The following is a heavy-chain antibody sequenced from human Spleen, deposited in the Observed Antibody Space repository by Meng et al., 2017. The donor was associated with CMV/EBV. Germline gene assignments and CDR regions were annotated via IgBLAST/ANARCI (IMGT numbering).Heavy chain of an antibody. J-gene: IGHJ4*02. Sequence: SGFTFSRYDMHLVRQAPGKGLEWVAVTWYDESNEFYADSVKGRFTISRDNSKNTVYLQMNSLRVEDTAVYYCARDQLGIVASSTYFDYWGQGTLVTVSS. V-gene: IGHV3-33*01. CDR2: TWYDESNE. CDR1: GFTFSRYD. D-gene: IGHD5-12*01. CDR3: ARDQLGIVASSTYFDY.